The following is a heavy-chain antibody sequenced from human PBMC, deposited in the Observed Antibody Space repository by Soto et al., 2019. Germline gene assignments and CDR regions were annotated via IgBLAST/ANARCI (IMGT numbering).Heavy chain of an antibody. CDR1: GYTFTSYD. CDR2: MNPNSGDT. D-gene: IGHD2-21*02. V-gene: IGHV1-8*01. CDR3: ASWYGGNSGDY. J-gene: IGHJ4*02. Sequence: QVQLVQSGAEVKKPGASVKVSCKASGYTFTSYDINWVRQATGQGPEWMGWMNPNSGDTHYAQTFQGRVTMTRNTSIGTAYMELSSLRSEDTAMYYCASWYGGNSGDYWGQGTLVTVSS.